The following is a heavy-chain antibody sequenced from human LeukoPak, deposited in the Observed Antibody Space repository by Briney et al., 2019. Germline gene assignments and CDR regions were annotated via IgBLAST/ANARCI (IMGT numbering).Heavy chain of an antibody. CDR3: ARPNRRSGNYFDY. J-gene: IGHJ4*02. CDR2: IYYGGNT. CDR1: GGSISSGGYY. Sequence: SETLSLTCTVSGGSISSGGYYWSWIRQPPGKGLEWIGYIYYGGNTNYNPSLQSRVTISVDTSKSQFSLKLSSVTAADTAVYYCARPNRRSGNYFDYWGQGTLVTVSS. V-gene: IGHV4-61*08. D-gene: IGHD3-3*01.